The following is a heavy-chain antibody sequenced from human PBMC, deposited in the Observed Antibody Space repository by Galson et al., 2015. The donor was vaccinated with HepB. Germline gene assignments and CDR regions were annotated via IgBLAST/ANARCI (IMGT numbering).Heavy chain of an antibody. D-gene: IGHD3-3*01. CDR3: ARDIGGDDFGAGDV. Sequence: SLRLSCAASGFTFSSYGMHWVRQAPGKGLEWVAVIWYDGSNKYYADSVKGRFTISRDNSKNTLYLQMNSLRAEDTAVYYCARDIGGDDFGAGDVWGQGTTVTVSS. CDR1: GFTFSSYG. CDR2: IWYDGSNK. J-gene: IGHJ6*02. V-gene: IGHV3-33*01.